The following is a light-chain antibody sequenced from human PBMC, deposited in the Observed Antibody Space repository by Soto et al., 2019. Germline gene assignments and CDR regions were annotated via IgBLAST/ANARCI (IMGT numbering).Light chain of an antibody. CDR1: SSDVGGYNY. CDR2: DVS. V-gene: IGLV2-14*01. Sequence: QSELNHAASGSGVDRDALSISCTGTSSDVGGYNYVSWYQQHPGKAPKLMIYDVSNRPSGVSNRFSGSKSGNTASLTISGPQAEDEADYYCSSYTSSSTLFYVFGTGTKVTVL. J-gene: IGLJ1*01. CDR3: SSYTSSSTLFYV.